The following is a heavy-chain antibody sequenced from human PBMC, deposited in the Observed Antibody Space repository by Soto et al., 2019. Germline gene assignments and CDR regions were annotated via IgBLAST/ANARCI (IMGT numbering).Heavy chain of an antibody. CDR3: ANPIPKTGTTFGF. CDR1: GFTFSNYA. V-gene: IGHV3-23*01. D-gene: IGHD1-1*01. CDR2: ISGSGDDT. Sequence: PGGSLRLSCVASGFTFSNYAMAWVRQAPGEALEWVSAISGSGDDTFYADSMKGRFTISRDNSKDTLYLQINSLRAEDTAVYYCANPIPKTGTTFGFWGQGTLVTVSS. J-gene: IGHJ4*02.